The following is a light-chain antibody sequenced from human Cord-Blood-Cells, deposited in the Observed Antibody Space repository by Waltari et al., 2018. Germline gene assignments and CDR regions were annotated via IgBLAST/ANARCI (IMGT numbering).Light chain of an antibody. CDR1: QSVSSSY. CDR2: GTS. V-gene: IGKV3-20*01. J-gene: IGKJ2*01. Sequence: DIVFTPTPGTLCLYTGERATLSCRASQSVSSSYLAWYQQKPGQAPRLLIYGTSSRATGIPDRFSGSGSGTDFTLTISRLGPEDFAVYYCQQYGSSPYTFDQGTKLEIK. CDR3: QQYGSSPYT.